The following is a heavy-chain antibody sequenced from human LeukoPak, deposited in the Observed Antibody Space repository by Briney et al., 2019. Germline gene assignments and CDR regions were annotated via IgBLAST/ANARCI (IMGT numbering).Heavy chain of an antibody. Sequence: PGGSLRLSCAASGFTFSSYEMNWVRQAPGKGLEWVSYISSSGSTIYYADSVKGRFTISRDNSKNTLYLQMNSLRAEDTAVYYCARSRGELLRGFDYWGQGALVTVSS. CDR3: ARSRGELLRGFDY. J-gene: IGHJ4*02. D-gene: IGHD1-26*01. CDR2: ISSSGSTI. CDR1: GFTFSSYE. V-gene: IGHV3-48*03.